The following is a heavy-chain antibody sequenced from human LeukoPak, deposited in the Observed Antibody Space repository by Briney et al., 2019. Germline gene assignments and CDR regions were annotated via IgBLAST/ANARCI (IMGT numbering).Heavy chain of an antibody. J-gene: IGHJ4*02. D-gene: IGHD6-19*01. Sequence: KPSETLSLTCTVSGGSISSYYWSWIRQPPGKGLEWIGYIHYSGSTNYNPSLKSRVTISVDTSKNQFSLKLSSVTAADTAVYYCARVTVAGNFDYWGQGTLVTVSS. V-gene: IGHV4-59*01. CDR3: ARVTVAGNFDY. CDR1: GGSISSYY. CDR2: IHYSGST.